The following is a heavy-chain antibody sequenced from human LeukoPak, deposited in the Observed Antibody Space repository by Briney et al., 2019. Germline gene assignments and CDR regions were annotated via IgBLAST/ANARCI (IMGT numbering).Heavy chain of an antibody. V-gene: IGHV4-39*01. Sequence: SETLSLTCTVSAGAISSNSYYWGWIRQPPGKGLEWIGNIYYSGNTFYNPPLKSRVTISVDTSKNQFSLELSSVTAADTAVYYLARYGGSHYAFDIWGQGTMVTVSS. CDR3: ARYGGSHYAFDI. J-gene: IGHJ3*02. CDR1: AGAISSNSYY. D-gene: IGHD1-26*01. CDR2: IYYSGNT.